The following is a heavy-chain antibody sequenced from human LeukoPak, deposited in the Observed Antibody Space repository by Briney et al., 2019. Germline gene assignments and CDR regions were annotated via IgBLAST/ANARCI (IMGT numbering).Heavy chain of an antibody. Sequence: GESLKISCKGSGYSFTSCWIGWVRQMPGKGLEWMGIIYPGDSDTRYSPSFQGQVTISVDKSISTAYLQWSSLKASDTAMFYCARRTISDDWYFDLWGRGTLVTVSS. CDR1: GYSFTSCW. CDR3: ARRTISDDWYFDL. CDR2: IYPGDSDT. D-gene: IGHD3-9*01. V-gene: IGHV5-51*01. J-gene: IGHJ2*01.